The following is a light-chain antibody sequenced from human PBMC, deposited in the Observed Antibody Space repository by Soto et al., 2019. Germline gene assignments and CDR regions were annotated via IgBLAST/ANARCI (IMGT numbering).Light chain of an antibody. CDR3: CSYGGSSTLV. V-gene: IGLV2-23*01. J-gene: IGLJ3*02. CDR1: SSDVGSYNV. CDR2: EGI. Sequence: QSVLTQPASVSGSPGQSITISCTGTSSDVGSYNVVSWYQQRPGKAPKLMIYEGIRRSWGVSNRFSGSKSGNTASLTISGLQAEDEADYYCCSYGGSSTLVFGGGTQLTVL.